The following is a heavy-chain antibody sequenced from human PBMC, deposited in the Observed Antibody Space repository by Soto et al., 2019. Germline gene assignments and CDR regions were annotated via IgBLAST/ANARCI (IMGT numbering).Heavy chain of an antibody. CDR1: GGSISSGDYY. CDR3: SRDLRGYYYDSSGYPAPQNDAFDI. J-gene: IGHJ3*02. CDR2: IYYSGST. D-gene: IGHD3-22*01. V-gene: IGHV4-30-4*01. Sequence: SETLSLTCTVSGGSISSGDYYWSWIRQPPGKGLEWIGYIYYSGSTYYNPSLKSRVTISVDTSKNQFSLKLSSVTAADTAVYYCSRDLRGYYYDSSGYPAPQNDAFDIWGQGTMVS.